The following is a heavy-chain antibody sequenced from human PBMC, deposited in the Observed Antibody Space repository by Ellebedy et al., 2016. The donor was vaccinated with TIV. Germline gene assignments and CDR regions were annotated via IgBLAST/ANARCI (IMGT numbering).Heavy chain of an antibody. V-gene: IGHV3-48*02. CDR1: GFTFSSYS. D-gene: IGHD6-13*01. CDR2: ISSSSSTI. CDR3: ARVGLGYSSSWYFYGMDV. Sequence: PGGSLRLSCAASGFTFSSYSMNWVRQAPGKGLEWVSSISSSSSTIYYADSVKGRFTISRDNAKNSLYLQMNSLRDEDTAVYYCARVGLGYSSSWYFYGMDVWGQGTTVTVSS. J-gene: IGHJ6*02.